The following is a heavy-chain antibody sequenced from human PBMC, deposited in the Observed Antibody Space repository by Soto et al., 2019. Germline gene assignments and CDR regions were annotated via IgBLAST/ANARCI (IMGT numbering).Heavy chain of an antibody. CDR2: ISVSAGTT. V-gene: IGHV3-23*01. CDR3: AKDGIRGIHIDN. J-gene: IGHJ4*02. Sequence: GQLLESGGGLVQPGGSLRLSCAASGLTFSSYPMSWVRQAPGKGLQWVSSISVSAGTTYYEDSVKGRFTISRDNSKNTLYQQMNSLRAEDTAVYYCAKDGIRGIHIDNWGQGTLVTVSS. CDR1: GLTFSSYP.